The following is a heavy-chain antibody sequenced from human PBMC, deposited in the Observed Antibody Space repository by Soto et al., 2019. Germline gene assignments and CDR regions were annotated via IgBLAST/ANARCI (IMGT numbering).Heavy chain of an antibody. CDR2: ISGSGGST. D-gene: IGHD6-19*01. V-gene: IGHV3-23*01. Sequence: PGGSLRLSCAASGFTFSSYAMSWVRQAPGKGLEWVSAISGSGGSTYYADSVKGRFTISRDNSKNTLYLQMNSLRAEDTAVYYCAKVDGVAGTRGPFDYWGLGTLVTVSS. J-gene: IGHJ4*02. CDR1: GFTFSSYA. CDR3: AKVDGVAGTRGPFDY.